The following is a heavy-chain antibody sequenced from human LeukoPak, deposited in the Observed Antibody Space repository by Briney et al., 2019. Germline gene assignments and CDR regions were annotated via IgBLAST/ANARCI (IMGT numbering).Heavy chain of an antibody. CDR1: GFTFSSFT. D-gene: IGHD3/OR15-3a*01. CDR3: ARDYQDWVY. J-gene: IGHJ4*02. Sequence: GSLRLSCAASGFTFSSFTMNWVRQAPGKGLEWVSSISSSGTYIYYADSVMGRFTISRDNAKNSLYLQMNSLRAEDTAVYYCARDYQDWVYWGQGTLVTVSS. V-gene: IGHV3-21*01. CDR2: ISSSGTYI.